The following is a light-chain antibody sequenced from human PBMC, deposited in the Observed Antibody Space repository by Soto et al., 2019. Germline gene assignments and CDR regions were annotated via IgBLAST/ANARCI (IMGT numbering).Light chain of an antibody. V-gene: IGKV1-9*01. J-gene: IGKJ1*01. CDR2: AAS. CDR3: QQYNSYSKT. CDR1: QDISSY. Sequence: SQLTQSPSSLSASVGDRVTITCRASQDISSYLAWYQQKPGKAPKLLIYAASTLQSGVPSRFSGSGSGTDFTLTINSLQPDDFATYYCQQYNSYSKTFGQGTKVDI.